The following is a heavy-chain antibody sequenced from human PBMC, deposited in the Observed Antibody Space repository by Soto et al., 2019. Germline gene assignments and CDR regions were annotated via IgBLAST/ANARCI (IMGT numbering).Heavy chain of an antibody. V-gene: IGHV3-33*01. CDR2: IWYDGSNK. CDR3: ARELGVADYYYYGMDV. D-gene: IGHD2-15*01. CDR1: GFTFSSYG. J-gene: IGHJ6*02. Sequence: VQLVESGGGVVQPGRSLRLSCAASGFTFSSYGMHWVRQAPGKGLEWVAVIWYDGSNKYYADSVKGRFTISRDNSKNTLYLQMNSLRAEDTAVYYCARELGVADYYYYGMDVWGQGTTVTVSS.